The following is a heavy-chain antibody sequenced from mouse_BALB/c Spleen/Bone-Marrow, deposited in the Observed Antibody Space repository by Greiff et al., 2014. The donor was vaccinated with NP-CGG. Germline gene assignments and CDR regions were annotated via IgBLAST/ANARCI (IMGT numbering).Heavy chain of an antibody. Sequence: VHVKQSGAELAKPGASVKMSCKASGYTFTTYWIHWVKQRPGQGLEWIGYINPSTGNTEYNQKFRDRATLTADKSSSTPYMQLSSLTSEDSAVYYCARGLRDWYFDVWGAGTTVTVSS. CDR2: INPSTGNT. V-gene: IGHV1-7*01. D-gene: IGHD2-4*01. J-gene: IGHJ1*01. CDR1: GYTFTTYW. CDR3: ARGLRDWYFDV.